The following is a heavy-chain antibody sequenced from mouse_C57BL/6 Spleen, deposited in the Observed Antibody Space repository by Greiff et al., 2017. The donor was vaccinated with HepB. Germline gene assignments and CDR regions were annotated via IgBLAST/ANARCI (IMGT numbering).Heavy chain of an antibody. CDR2: IRLKSDNYAT. CDR3: TLLGPYAMDY. CDR1: GFTFSNYW. D-gene: IGHD4-1*01. J-gene: IGHJ4*01. V-gene: IGHV6-3*01. Sequence: EVKLEESGGGLVQPGGSMKLSYVASGFTFSNYWMNWVRQSPEKGLEWVAQIRLKSDNYATHYAESVKGRFTISRDDSKSSVYLQMNNLRAEDTGIYYCTLLGPYAMDYWGQGTSVTVSS.